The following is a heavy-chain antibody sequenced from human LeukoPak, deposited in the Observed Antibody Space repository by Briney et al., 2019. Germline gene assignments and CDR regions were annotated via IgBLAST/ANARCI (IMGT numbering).Heavy chain of an antibody. Sequence: GGSLRLSCAASGFTFSDYYMSWIRQAPGKGLEWVSYISSSGSTIYYADSVKGRFTISRDNAKNSLYLQMNSLRAEDTAVYYCARDSGRGYGSGSYHFPYYFDYWGQGTLVTVSS. CDR3: ARDSGRGYGSGSYHFPYYFDY. CDR2: ISSSGSTI. V-gene: IGHV3-11*01. CDR1: GFTFSDYY. J-gene: IGHJ4*02. D-gene: IGHD3-10*01.